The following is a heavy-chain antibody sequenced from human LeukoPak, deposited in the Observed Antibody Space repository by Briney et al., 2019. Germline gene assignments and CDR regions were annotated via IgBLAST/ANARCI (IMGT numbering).Heavy chain of an antibody. V-gene: IGHV3-21*01. D-gene: IGHD6-19*01. CDR3: ARDLRVYSSGWYDAFDI. CDR1: GFTFSSYS. Sequence: PGGSLRLSCAASGFTFSSYSMNWVRQAPGKGLEWVSSISGSSSYIYYADSVRGRFTISRDNSKNTLYLQMNSLRAEDTAVYYCARDLRVYSSGWYDAFDIWGQGTMVTVSS. CDR2: ISGSSSYI. J-gene: IGHJ3*02.